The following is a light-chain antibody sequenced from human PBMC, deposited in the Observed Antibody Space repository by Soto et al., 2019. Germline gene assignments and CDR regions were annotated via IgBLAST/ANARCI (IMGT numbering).Light chain of an antibody. CDR3: CSYAGTYTFVV. Sequence: QSALTQPRSVCGSPGQSVTISCTGTSSDVGGYNCVSWYQQHPGKAPKLMIYDVNKRPSGVPDRFSGSKSGNTASLTISGLQTEDEADYYCCSYAGTYTFVVFGGGTKLTVL. CDR1: SSDVGGYNC. V-gene: IGLV2-11*01. CDR2: DVN. J-gene: IGLJ2*01.